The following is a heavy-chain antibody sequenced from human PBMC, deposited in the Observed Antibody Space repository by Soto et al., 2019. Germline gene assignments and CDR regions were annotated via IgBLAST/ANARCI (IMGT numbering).Heavy chain of an antibody. CDR2: INPNSGGT. J-gene: IGHJ6*03. D-gene: IGHD4-17*01. CDR1: GYTFTGYY. Sequence: GASVKVSCKASGYTFTGYYMHWVRQAPGQGLEWMGWINPNSGGTNYAQKFQGWVTMTRDTSISTAYMELSRLRSGDTAVYYCARDLGWTTVTSQETYYYYYMDVWGKGTTVTVSS. CDR3: ARDLGWTTVTSQETYYYYYMDV. V-gene: IGHV1-2*04.